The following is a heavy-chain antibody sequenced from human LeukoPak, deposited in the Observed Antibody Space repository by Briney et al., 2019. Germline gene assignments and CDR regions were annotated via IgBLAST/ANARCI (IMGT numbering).Heavy chain of an antibody. Sequence: SVKVSCKASGGTFSSHTISWVRQAPGQGLEWMGRIIPILGIANYAQKFQGRVTITADKSTSTAYMELSSLRSEDTAVYYCARAQGVVVVAANYDYWGQGTLVTVSS. CDR3: ARAQGVVVVAANYDY. J-gene: IGHJ4*02. CDR2: IIPILGIA. CDR1: GGTFSSHT. D-gene: IGHD2-15*01. V-gene: IGHV1-69*02.